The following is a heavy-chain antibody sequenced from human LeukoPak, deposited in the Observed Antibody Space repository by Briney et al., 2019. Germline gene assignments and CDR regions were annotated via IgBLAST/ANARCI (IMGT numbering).Heavy chain of an antibody. CDR2: IRGKTDGGTT. V-gene: IGHV3-15*01. CDR1: GFTFSNAW. J-gene: IGHJ4*02. CDR3: TTGIRGD. Sequence: PGGSLRLSCAASGFTFSNAWMRWVRQAPGKGLEWVGRIRGKTDGGTTDYAAPVKGRFTISRDDSKNTLYLQMNSLKTEDTAIYYCTTGIRGDWGQGTLVTVSS. D-gene: IGHD3-3*02.